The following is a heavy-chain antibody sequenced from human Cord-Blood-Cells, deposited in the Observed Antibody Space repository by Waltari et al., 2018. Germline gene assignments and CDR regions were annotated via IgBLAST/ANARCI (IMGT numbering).Heavy chain of an antibody. CDR2: ISDDGSNK. Sequence: QVQLVESGGGVVQPGRCLRLSCAASGFTFSSYGMHWVRQAPGKGLEWVAVISDDGSNKYYADSVKGRFTISRDNSKNTLYLQMNSLRAEDTAVYYCAKADSRTDWGIYFDYWGQGTLVTVSS. J-gene: IGHJ4*02. CDR3: AKADSRTDWGIYFDY. V-gene: IGHV3-30*18. CDR1: GFTFSSYG. D-gene: IGHD7-27*01.